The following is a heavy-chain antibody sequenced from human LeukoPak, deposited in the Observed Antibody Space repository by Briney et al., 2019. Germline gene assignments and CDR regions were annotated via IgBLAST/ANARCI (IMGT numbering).Heavy chain of an antibody. CDR1: GFTVSSIH. D-gene: IGHD3-3*01. J-gene: IGHJ4*02. CDR2: TYTGGNS. CDR3: AAHYDFWSGSFDY. Sequence: GGSLRPSCAASGFTVSSIHMVWVRQAPGKGLEWVSVTYTGGNSYYADSVKGRFTIPRDNSKNTLYLQMNSLRAEDTAVYYCAAHYDFWSGSFDYWGQGTLVTVSS. V-gene: IGHV3-53*01.